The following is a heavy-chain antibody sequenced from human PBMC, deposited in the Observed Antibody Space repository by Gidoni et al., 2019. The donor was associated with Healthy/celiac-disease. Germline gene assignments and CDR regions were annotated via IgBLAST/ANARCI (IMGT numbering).Heavy chain of an antibody. V-gene: IGHV3-9*01. J-gene: IGHJ4*02. D-gene: IGHD5-18*01. CDR2: ISWNSGSI. CDR1: GFTFADYA. Sequence: EVQLVESGGGLVPPGRSLRLSCSAPGFTFADYAMHWVRQAPGKGLEWVSGISWNSGSIGYADSVKGRFTISRDNAKNSLYLQMNSLRAEDTALYYCARAPAAGYSYYFDYWGQGTLVTVSS. CDR3: ARAPAAGYSYYFDY.